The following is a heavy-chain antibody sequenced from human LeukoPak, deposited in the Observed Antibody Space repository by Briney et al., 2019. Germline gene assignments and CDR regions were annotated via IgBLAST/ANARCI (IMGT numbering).Heavy chain of an antibody. J-gene: IGHJ4*02. Sequence: SETLSLTCADCGYSISSGYYWGWIRQPPGKGLEWIGSSYHSGSTYYNPSLKSRVTISLDTSKNQFSLKLSSVTAADTAVYYCASGVPAAPLEYWGQGALVTVSS. CDR1: GYSISSGYY. CDR3: ASGVPAAPLEY. V-gene: IGHV4-38-2*01. CDR2: SYHSGST. D-gene: IGHD2-2*01.